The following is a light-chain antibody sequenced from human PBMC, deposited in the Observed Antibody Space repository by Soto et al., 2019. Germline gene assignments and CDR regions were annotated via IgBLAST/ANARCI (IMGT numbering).Light chain of an antibody. CDR1: SSDVGGYDY. V-gene: IGLV2-14*01. J-gene: IGLJ3*02. CDR3: KSYTSRSTPSV. CDR2: DVN. Sequence: QSALTQPASVSGSPGQSITISCTGTSSDVGGYDYVSWYQQHPGKAPKLVIYDVNSRPSGVSNRFSGSKSGNTASLTISGLQAEDEADYYCKSYTSRSTPSVFGGGTQLTVL.